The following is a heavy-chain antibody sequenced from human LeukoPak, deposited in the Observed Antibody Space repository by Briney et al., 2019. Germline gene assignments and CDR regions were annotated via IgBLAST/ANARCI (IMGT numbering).Heavy chain of an antibody. CDR1: GFSFSSYA. D-gene: IGHD1-26*01. Sequence: GGSLRLSCAGSGFSFSSYAMSWVRQAPGKGLGWVSAISGSGGSTYYADSVKGRFTISRDNSKNTLYLQMNSLRAEDTAVYYCAKVEGLWELPRLIDYWGQGTLVTVSS. CDR2: ISGSGGST. V-gene: IGHV3-23*01. CDR3: AKVEGLWELPRLIDY. J-gene: IGHJ4*02.